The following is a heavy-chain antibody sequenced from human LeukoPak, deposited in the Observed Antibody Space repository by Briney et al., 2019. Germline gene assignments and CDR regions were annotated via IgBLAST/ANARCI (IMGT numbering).Heavy chain of an antibody. CDR3: ARELDGNGGWFDP. CDR2: VYYSGNT. D-gene: IGHD3-10*01. J-gene: IGHJ5*02. CDR1: GSSISDYY. V-gene: IGHV4-59*12. Sequence: SAPLSLPSPFSGSSISDYYWTWIRQPPGKGLEWIGEVYYSGNTHYNPSLKSRVTISIDTSKNQFFLRLRSVTAADTALYYCARELDGNGGWFDPWGQGALVTVSS.